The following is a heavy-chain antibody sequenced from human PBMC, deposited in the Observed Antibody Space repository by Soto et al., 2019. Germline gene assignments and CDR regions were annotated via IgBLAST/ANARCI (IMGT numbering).Heavy chain of an antibody. CDR3: ARAIYSGYDS. CDR2: INAGSGNT. CDR1: GYTSINYG. J-gene: IGHJ5*01. V-gene: IGHV1-3*01. D-gene: IGHD5-12*01. Sequence: ASVKVSCKASGYTSINYGMHWVRQAPGQRLEWMGWINAGSGNTKYSQKFQGRVTITRDTSASTVYMELSSLRSEDTAVYYCARAIYSGYDSWGQGTLVPVSS.